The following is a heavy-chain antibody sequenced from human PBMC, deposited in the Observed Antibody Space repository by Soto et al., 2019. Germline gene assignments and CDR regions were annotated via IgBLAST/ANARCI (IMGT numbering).Heavy chain of an antibody. CDR2: IIPIFGTS. V-gene: IGHV1-69*12. J-gene: IGHJ6*02. Sequence: QVQLVQSGAEVKKPGSSVKVSCKASGGTFSSYAISWVRQAPGQGLEWMGGIIPIFGTSNYAQEFQGRVTITADESTSTAYMELSSLRSEDTAVYYCASPSTAYNYCYGMDVWGQGTAVTVSS. CDR3: ASPSTAYNYCYGMDV. D-gene: IGHD2-2*01. CDR1: GGTFSSYA.